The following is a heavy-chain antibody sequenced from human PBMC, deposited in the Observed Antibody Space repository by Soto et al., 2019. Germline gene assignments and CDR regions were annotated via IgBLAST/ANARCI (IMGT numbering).Heavy chain of an antibody. J-gene: IGHJ4*02. CDR3: ARGIPMLRGVILGYFDY. Sequence: GASVKVSCKASGYTFTSYGISWVRQAPGQGLEWMGWISAYNGNTNYAQKLQGRVTMTTDTSTSTAYMELRSLRSDDTAVYYCARGIPMLRGVILGYFDYWGQGTLVTVSS. V-gene: IGHV1-18*01. CDR1: GYTFTSYG. CDR2: ISAYNGNT. D-gene: IGHD3-10*01.